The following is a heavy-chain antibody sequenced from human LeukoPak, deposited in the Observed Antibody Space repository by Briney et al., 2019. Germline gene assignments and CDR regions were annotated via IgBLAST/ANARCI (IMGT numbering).Heavy chain of an antibody. V-gene: IGHV1-18*01. J-gene: IGHJ6*04. D-gene: IGHD3-22*01. CDR1: GGTFSSYA. CDR3: ARVTYYYDISGYPRLDYYYGRDV. Sequence: ASVKVSCKASGGTFSSYAISWVRQAPGQGLEWMGWISAYNGNTNYAQKLQGRVTMTTDTSTSTAYMELRSLRSEDTAVYYCARVTYYYDISGYPRLDYYYGRDVGAKGTTVPVSS. CDR2: ISAYNGNT.